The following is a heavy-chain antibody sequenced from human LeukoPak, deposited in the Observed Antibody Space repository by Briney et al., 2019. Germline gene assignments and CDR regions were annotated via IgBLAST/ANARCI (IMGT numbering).Heavy chain of an antibody. Sequence: GGSLRLSCAASGFTFSISWMSWVRQAPGKGLEWVANIKQDGSEKFYVDSVKGRFTISRDNAKNSLYLQMNSLRAEDTAVYYCARAKSSGWYGGAFDIWGQGTMVTVSS. D-gene: IGHD6-19*01. CDR1: GFTFSISW. V-gene: IGHV3-7*01. CDR2: IKQDGSEK. J-gene: IGHJ3*02. CDR3: ARAKSSGWYGGAFDI.